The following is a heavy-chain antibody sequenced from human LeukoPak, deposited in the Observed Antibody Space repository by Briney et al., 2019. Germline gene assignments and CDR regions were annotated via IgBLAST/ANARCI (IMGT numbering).Heavy chain of an antibody. J-gene: IGHJ1*01. D-gene: IGHD5-24*01. CDR1: GDSISSNY. CDR3: ARCRDEFADNGFTS. CDR2: ISNSGST. Sequence: PSETLSLTCTVSGDSISSNYWSWIRQPPGKGLEWIDYISNSGSTKYNPSLRSRVTISVDTPKNLFSLKLTSMTAADTAFYYCARCRDEFADNGFTSWGQGTLVTVSS. V-gene: IGHV4-59*01.